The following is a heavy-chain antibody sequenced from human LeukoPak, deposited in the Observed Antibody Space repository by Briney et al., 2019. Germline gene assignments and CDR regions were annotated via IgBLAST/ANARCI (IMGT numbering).Heavy chain of an antibody. V-gene: IGHV4-59*08. Sequence: SSETLSLTCTVSGGSISSYYRGWFRQPPGKGLEWIGYFYYSGSTDYNPSLKSRVTLSVDTSKNQFSLKLSSVTAADAAVYYCARYRLNWFDPWGQGTLVTVSS. CDR2: FYYSGST. CDR3: ARYRLNWFDP. CDR1: GGSISSYY. J-gene: IGHJ5*02.